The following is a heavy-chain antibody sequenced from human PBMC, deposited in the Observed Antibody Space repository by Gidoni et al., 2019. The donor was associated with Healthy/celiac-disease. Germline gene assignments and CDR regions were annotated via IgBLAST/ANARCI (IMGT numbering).Heavy chain of an antibody. D-gene: IGHD3-22*01. CDR3: ARRGVHYYDSSGYLY. CDR2: INHSGST. Sequence: QVQLQQWGAGLLKPSETLSLTCAVYGGSFSGYYWSWIRQPPGKGLEWIGEINHSGSTNYNPSLKSRVTISVDTSKNQFSLKLSSVTAADTAVYYCARRGVHYYDSSGYLYWGQGTLVTVSS. V-gene: IGHV4-34*01. CDR1: GGSFSGYY. J-gene: IGHJ4*02.